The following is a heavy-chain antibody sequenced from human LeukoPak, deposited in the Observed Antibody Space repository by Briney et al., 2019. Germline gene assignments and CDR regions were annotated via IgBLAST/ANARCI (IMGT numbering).Heavy chain of an antibody. J-gene: IGHJ4*02. CDR1: GGSISSSSYY. V-gene: IGHV4-61*05. D-gene: IGHD6-6*01. CDR2: IYYTGST. CDR3: ARHRAYSSSSPFDY. Sequence: SETLSLTCTVSGGSISSSSYYWGWIRQPPGKGLEWIGYIYYTGSTNYNPSLKSRVTMFVDMSKNQFSLRLSSVTAADTAVYYCARHRAYSSSSPFDYWGQGTLVTVSS.